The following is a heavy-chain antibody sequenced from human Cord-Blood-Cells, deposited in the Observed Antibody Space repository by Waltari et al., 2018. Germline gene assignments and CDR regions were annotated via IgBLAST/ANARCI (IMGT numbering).Heavy chain of an antibody. CDR1: GYTFTSYG. V-gene: IGHV1-18*01. CDR2: ISAYNGNT. CDR3: ARDGLLAYCGGDCYGMDV. Sequence: QVQLVQSGAEVKKPGASVKVSCKASGYTFTSYGISWVRPAPGQGLEWMGWISAYNGNTNYAQKLQGRVTMTTDTSTSTAYMELRSLRSDDTAVYYCARDGLLAYCGGDCYGMDVWGQGTTVTVSS. J-gene: IGHJ6*02. D-gene: IGHD2-21*01.